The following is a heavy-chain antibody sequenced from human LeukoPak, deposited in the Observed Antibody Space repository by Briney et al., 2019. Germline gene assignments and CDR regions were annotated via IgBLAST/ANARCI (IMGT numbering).Heavy chain of an antibody. CDR2: ISGSGGST. Sequence: ETLSLTCTVSGGSISSSSYYWGWIRQPPGKGLEWVSAISGSGGSTYYADSVKGRFTISRDNSKNTLYLQMNSLRAEDTAVYFCAKEILTVWFGELPNWGQGTLVTVSS. D-gene: IGHD3-10*01. V-gene: IGHV3-23*01. J-gene: IGHJ4*02. CDR1: GGSISSSSYY. CDR3: AKEILTVWFGELPN.